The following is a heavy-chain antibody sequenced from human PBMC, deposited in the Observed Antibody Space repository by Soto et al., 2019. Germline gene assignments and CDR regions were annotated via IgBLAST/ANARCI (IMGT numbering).Heavy chain of an antibody. CDR1: GGSISSGDYY. Sequence: SETLSLTCTVSGGSISSGDYYWSWIRQPPGKGLEWIGYIYYSGSTYYNPSLKSRVTISVDTSKNQFSLKLSSVTAADTAVYYCAREAYYYDSSGYYWVYYFDYWGQGTLVTVSS. J-gene: IGHJ4*02. CDR2: IYYSGST. CDR3: AREAYYYDSSGYYWVYYFDY. V-gene: IGHV4-30-4*01. D-gene: IGHD3-22*01.